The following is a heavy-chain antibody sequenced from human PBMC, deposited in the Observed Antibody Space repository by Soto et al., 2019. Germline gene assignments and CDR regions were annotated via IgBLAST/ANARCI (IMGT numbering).Heavy chain of an antibody. V-gene: IGHV3-30*18. CDR1: GFTFGSYG. D-gene: IGHD1-1*01. CDR3: AKDRSWNDALYYFDY. CDR2: ISYDGSNE. Sequence: PGGSLRLSCAASGFTFGSYGMHWVRQAPGKGLEWVGHISYDGSNEYYADSVKGRFTISRDNSKNTLYLQMNSLRAEDTALYFCAKDRSWNDALYYFDYWGQGTLVTVS. J-gene: IGHJ4*02.